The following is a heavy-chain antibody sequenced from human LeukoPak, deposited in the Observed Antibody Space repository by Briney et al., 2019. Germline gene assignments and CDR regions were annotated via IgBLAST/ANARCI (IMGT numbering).Heavy chain of an antibody. V-gene: IGHV1-46*01. CDR1: GYAFTNYY. D-gene: IGHD4-17*01. CDR3: ARMTSPPYGDYLGY. CDR2: INPSGGST. J-gene: IGHJ4*02. Sequence: GASVKVSCKASGYAFTNYYMHWVRQAPGQGLEWMGIINPSGGSTSYAQKFQGRVTMTRDTSTRTVYMELSSLRSEDTAVYYCARMTSPPYGDYLGYWGQGTLVTVSS.